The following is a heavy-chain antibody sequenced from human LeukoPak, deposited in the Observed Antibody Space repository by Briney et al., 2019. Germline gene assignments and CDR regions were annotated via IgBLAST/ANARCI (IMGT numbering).Heavy chain of an antibody. J-gene: IGHJ4*02. V-gene: IGHV5-51*01. CDR3: ARHRPKGSVR. CDR1: GYSFTSYW. CDR2: IYPGDSNT. Sequence: PGASLKISCKGSGYSFTSYWIGWVRRLPAKSLVWMGFIYPGDSNTRYSPSFQGQVTISADKSISTAYLQWSSLKASDPALYYCARHRPKGSVRWGQGTLVTVSS. D-gene: IGHD5/OR15-5a*01.